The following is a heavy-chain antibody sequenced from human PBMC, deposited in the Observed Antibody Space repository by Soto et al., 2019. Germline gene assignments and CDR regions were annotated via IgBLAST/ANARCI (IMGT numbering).Heavy chain of an antibody. CDR2: ISSRSDI. J-gene: IGHJ6*02. V-gene: IGHV3-21*01. CDR3: AREYTAWPLAYGLDV. Sequence: GGSLRLSCVGSGFTFSTYSINWVRQAPGKGLEWVSSISSRSDIYYADSVKGRFTISRDNAKNSVSLQMNSLRAEDTAVYYCAREYTAWPLAYGLDVWGQGTPVTGLL. CDR1: GFTFSTYS. D-gene: IGHD2-2*02.